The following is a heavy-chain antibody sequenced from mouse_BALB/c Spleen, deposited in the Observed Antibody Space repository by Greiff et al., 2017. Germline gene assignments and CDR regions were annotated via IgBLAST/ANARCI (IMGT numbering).Heavy chain of an antibody. CDR3: AREGGAPFAY. J-gene: IGHJ3*01. CDR2: IDPYNGGT. Sequence: SGPELGKPGASVKISCKASGYSFTGYNMYWVKQSHRKSLDWIGYIDPYNGGTSYNQKSKGKATLTVDKSSSTAYMHLNSLTSEDSAIYYCAREGGAPFAYWGQGTLVTVSA. CDR1: GYSFTGYN. V-gene: IGHV1S135*01.